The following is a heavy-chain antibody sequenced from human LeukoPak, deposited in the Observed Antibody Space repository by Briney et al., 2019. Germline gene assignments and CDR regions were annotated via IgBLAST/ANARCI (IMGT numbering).Heavy chain of an antibody. CDR3: VSFYETY. D-gene: IGHD2-2*01. J-gene: IGHJ4*02. V-gene: IGHV3-74*01. CDR1: GNYW. CDR2: INSDGSWT. Sequence: GGSLRLSCAASGNYWMHWVRQAPGKGLLWVSHINSDGSWTTYADSVKGRFTISKDNAKNTVYLQMDNLRAEDTAVYYCVSFYETYWGRGTLVTVSS.